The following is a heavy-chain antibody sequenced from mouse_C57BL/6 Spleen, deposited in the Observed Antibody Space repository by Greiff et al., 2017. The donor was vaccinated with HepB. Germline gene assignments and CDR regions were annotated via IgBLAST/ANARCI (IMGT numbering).Heavy chain of an antibody. V-gene: IGHV14-1*01. D-gene: IGHD2-1*01. CDR2: IDPEDGDT. CDR3: TTRYGKYAMDY. J-gene: IGHJ4*01. Sequence: VQLQQSGAELVRPGASVKLSCTASGFNIKDYYMHWVKQRPEQGLEWIGRIDPEDGDTDYAPKFQGKATMTADTSSNTAYLQLSSLTSEDTAVYYCTTRYGKYAMDYWGQGTSVTVSS. CDR1: GFNIKDYY.